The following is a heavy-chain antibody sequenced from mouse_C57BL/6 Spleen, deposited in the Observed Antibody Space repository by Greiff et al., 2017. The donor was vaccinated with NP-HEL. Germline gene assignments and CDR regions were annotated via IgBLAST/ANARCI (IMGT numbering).Heavy chain of an antibody. Sequence: QVQLQQPGTELVKPGASVKLSCKASGYTFTSYWMNWVKQRPGQGLEWIGNINPSTGGTNYNEKFKSKATLTVDKSSSTAYMQLSSLTSENTAVYYCARGFLITALVADYWGQGTTLTVSS. CDR3: ARGFLITALVADY. CDR2: INPSTGGT. J-gene: IGHJ2*01. V-gene: IGHV1-53*01. D-gene: IGHD1-1*01. CDR1: GYTFTSYW.